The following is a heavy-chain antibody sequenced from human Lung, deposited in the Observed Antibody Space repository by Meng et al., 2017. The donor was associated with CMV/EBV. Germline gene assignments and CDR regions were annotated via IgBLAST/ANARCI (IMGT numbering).Heavy chain of an antibody. CDR1: GFTFSGYA. J-gene: IGHJ6*02. V-gene: IGHV3-23*01. Sequence: GESXKISCAASGFTFSGYAMTWVRQAPGKGLEWVAAINNNGDNTYYADSVKGRFTISRDNSKNNLYLQMNSLRSEDTAKYYCAKEIICTGGSCYSSGFRFYYGLDVWGQGTXVNGYS. D-gene: IGHD2-15*01. CDR3: AKEIICTGGSCYSSGFRFYYGLDV. CDR2: INNNGDNT.